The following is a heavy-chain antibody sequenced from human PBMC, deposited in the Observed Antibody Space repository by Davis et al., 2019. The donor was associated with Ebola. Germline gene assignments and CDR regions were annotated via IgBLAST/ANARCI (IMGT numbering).Heavy chain of an antibody. Sequence: MPSETLSLTCTVSGASISNYYWNCIRQSAGTGLEWIGHIYTSGTTTYNPSLKSRVTMAIDTPKNQFYLELASVTAADTAVYFCARYSGTFGWLVPWGQGTLVTVSS. D-gene: IGHD1-26*01. CDR3: ARYSGTFGWLVP. V-gene: IGHV4-4*07. CDR2: IYTSGTT. J-gene: IGHJ5*02. CDR1: GASISNYY.